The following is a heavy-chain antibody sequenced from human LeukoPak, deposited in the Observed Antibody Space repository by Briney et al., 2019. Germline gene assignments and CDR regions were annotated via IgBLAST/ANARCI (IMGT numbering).Heavy chain of an antibody. V-gene: IGHV3-66*02. D-gene: IGHD1-26*01. J-gene: IGHJ4*02. Sequence: PGGSLRLSCAASGFTISSNYMNWVRQAPGKGLEWVSVIHSGDSTYYPDSVKGRFTIYRDNSKNTLYLQMNSLRAEDTAVYYCARELRERGTYYGTFDYWGQGTLVTVSS. CDR2: IHSGDST. CDR1: GFTISSNY. CDR3: ARELRERGTYYGTFDY.